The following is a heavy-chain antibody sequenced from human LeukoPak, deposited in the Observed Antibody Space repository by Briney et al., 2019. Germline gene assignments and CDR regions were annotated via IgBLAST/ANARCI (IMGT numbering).Heavy chain of an antibody. D-gene: IGHD1-26*01. V-gene: IGHV1-2*02. Sequence: ASVKVSCKASGYTFTGHYMHWVRQAPGQGLEWMGWINPNSGGTNYAQKFQGRVTMTRDTSISTAYMELSRLRSDDTAVYYCARGIYSGSSHFDYWGQGTLVTVSS. J-gene: IGHJ4*02. CDR2: INPNSGGT. CDR1: GYTFTGHY. CDR3: ARGIYSGSSHFDY.